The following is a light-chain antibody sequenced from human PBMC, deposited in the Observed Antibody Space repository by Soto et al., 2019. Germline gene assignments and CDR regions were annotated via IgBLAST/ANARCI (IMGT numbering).Light chain of an antibody. CDR2: GAS. CDR1: QSVSRDH. Sequence: EMLLTQSPGTLSLSPGERATLSCRASQSVSRDHLAWYQQKPGQAPRLLIYGASSRATGIPDRFSGSGSGTDFTLTISRLEPEDFAVYYCQQYGSSRITFGQGTRLEIK. V-gene: IGKV3-20*01. J-gene: IGKJ5*01. CDR3: QQYGSSRIT.